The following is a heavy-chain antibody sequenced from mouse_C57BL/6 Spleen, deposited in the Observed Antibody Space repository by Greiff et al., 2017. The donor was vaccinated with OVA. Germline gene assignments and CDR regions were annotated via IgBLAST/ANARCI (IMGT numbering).Heavy chain of an antibody. CDR1: GYAFTNYL. CDR2: INPGSGGT. Sequence: VQLQQSGAELVRPGTSVKVSCKASGYAFTNYLIEWVKQRPGQGLEWSGVINPGSGGTNYNEKFKGKATLTADKSSSTAYMQRSRLTSEDSAVYFCARLGWLLGAYWGQGTLVTVSA. CDR3: ARLGWLLGAY. D-gene: IGHD2-3*01. V-gene: IGHV1-54*01. J-gene: IGHJ3*01.